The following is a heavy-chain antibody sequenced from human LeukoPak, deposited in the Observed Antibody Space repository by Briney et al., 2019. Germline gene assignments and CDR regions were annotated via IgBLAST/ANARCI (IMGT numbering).Heavy chain of an antibody. CDR1: SGSISSSPYY. Sequence: SETLSLTCTVSSGSISSSPYYWGWIRQSPGKGLEWIGGISYSGTTYYNPSLKSRVTISVDTSKNQFSLKLSSVTAADTAVYYCAANSADYNTLGSSYKVWGQGTLVTVSS. J-gene: IGHJ4*02. CDR3: AANSADYNTLGSSYKV. D-gene: IGHD3-10*01. CDR2: ISYSGTT. V-gene: IGHV4-39*01.